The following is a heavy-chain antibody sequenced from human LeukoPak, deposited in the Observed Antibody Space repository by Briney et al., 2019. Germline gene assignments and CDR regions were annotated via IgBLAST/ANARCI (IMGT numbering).Heavy chain of an antibody. J-gene: IGHJ6*02. V-gene: IGHV4-59*12. CDR3: ASSSTYLYYYYYGMDV. Sequence: SETLSLTCTVSGGSISSYYWSWIRQPPGKGLEWIGYIYYSGSTNYNPSLKSRVTISVDTSKNQFSLKLSSVTAADTAVYYCASSSTYLYYYYYGMDVWGQGTTVTVSS. CDR2: IYYSGST. CDR1: GGSISSYY. D-gene: IGHD6-13*01.